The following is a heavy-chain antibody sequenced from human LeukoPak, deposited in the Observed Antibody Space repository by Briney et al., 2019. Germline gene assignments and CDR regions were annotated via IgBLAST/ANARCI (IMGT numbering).Heavy chain of an antibody. CDR3: ARVDRLEQYPAHWGFGY. V-gene: IGHV3-7*03. J-gene: IGHJ4*02. CDR1: GFTFSRYW. D-gene: IGHD3-16*01. CDR2: IKQDGSEK. Sequence: GGSLRLSCAASGFTFSRYWMSWVRQAPGKGLEWVANIKQDGSEKYYVDSVKGRFTISRDNAKNSLYLQMNSLRAEDTAVYYCARVDRLEQYPAHWGFGYWGQGTLVTVSS.